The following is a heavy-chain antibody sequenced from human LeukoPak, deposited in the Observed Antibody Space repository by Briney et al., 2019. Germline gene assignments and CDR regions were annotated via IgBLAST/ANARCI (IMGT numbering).Heavy chain of an antibody. V-gene: IGHV3-23*01. J-gene: IGHJ6*04. D-gene: IGHD2-2*01. CDR3: ARSAKSSHSTYSVVVPAAMRGDYYYYYGMGV. CDR2: ISGSGGST. CDR1: GFTFSSYA. Sequence: GGSLRLSCAASGFTFSSYAMSWVRQAPGKGLEWVSAISGSGGSTYYADSVKGRFTISRDNSKNTLYLQMNSLRAEDTAVYYCARSAKSSHSTYSVVVPAAMRGDYYYYYGMGVWGKGTTVTVSS.